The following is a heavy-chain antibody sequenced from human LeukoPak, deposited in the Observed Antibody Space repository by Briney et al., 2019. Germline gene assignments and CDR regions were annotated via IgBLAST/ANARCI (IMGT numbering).Heavy chain of an antibody. CDR3: AREGRNGGYYYYGMDV. CDR2: ISRSGSTI. CDR1: GFTFSSYE. V-gene: IGHV3-48*03. J-gene: IGHJ6*02. D-gene: IGHD1-1*01. Sequence: GGSPRLSCAAPGFTFSSYEMNWVRQAPGGGLEWVSYISRSGSTIYYADSVKGRFTISRDNAKNSLYLQMNSLRAEDTAVYYCAREGRNGGYYYYGMDVWGQGTTVTVSS.